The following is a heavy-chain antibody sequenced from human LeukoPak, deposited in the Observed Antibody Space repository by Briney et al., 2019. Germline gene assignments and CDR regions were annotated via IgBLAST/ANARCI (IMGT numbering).Heavy chain of an antibody. CDR3: ASMYMSGSL. Sequence: ASVKVSCKASGGTFSSYAISWVRQAPGQGLEWMGGIIPIFGTANYAQKFQGRVTITADESTSTAYMELSRLRSDDTAVYYCASMYMSGSLWGQGTLVTVSS. D-gene: IGHD6-19*01. J-gene: IGHJ4*02. CDR2: IIPIFGTA. V-gene: IGHV1-69*01. CDR1: GGTFSSYA.